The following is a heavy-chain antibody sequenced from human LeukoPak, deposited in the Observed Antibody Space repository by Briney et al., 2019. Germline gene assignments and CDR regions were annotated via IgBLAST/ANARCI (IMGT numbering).Heavy chain of an antibody. V-gene: IGHV1-8*03. D-gene: IGHD6-6*01. Sequence: EASVKVSCKASGYTFTSYDINWVRQATGQGVEWMGWMNPNSGNTGYAQKFQGRVTITRNTSISTAYMELSSLRSEDTAVYYCARGIPLVQGSFDYWGQGTLVTVSS. CDR2: MNPNSGNT. CDR3: ARGIPLVQGSFDY. J-gene: IGHJ4*02. CDR1: GYTFTSYD.